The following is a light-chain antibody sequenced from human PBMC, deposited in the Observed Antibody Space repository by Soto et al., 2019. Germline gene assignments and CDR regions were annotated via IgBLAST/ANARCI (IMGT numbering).Light chain of an antibody. CDR3: NSYTSSSTLELV. CDR2: EVS. J-gene: IGLJ2*01. Sequence: QSVLTQPASVSGSPGQSITISCAGTSSNVGDYNYVSWYQHHPGQAPKLIIYEVSNRPSGVSTRFSGSKSGNTASLTISGLQTEDEADYYCNSYTSSSTLELVFGGGPKGTVL. CDR1: SSNVGDYNY. V-gene: IGLV2-14*01.